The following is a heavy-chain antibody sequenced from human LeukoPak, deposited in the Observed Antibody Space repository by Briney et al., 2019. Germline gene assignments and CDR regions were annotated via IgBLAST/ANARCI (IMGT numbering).Heavy chain of an antibody. J-gene: IGHJ6*02. V-gene: IGHV3-21*01. CDR2: ISSSSSYI. CDR1: GFTFSSYE. D-gene: IGHD6-13*01. Sequence: GGSLRLSCAASGFTFSSYEMNWVRQAPGKGLEWASSISSSSSYIYYADSVKGRFTISRDNAKNSLYLQMNSLRAEDTAVYYCARDWGRQQLGDAPGDYYGMDVWGQGTTVTVSS. CDR3: ARDWGRQQLGDAPGDYYGMDV.